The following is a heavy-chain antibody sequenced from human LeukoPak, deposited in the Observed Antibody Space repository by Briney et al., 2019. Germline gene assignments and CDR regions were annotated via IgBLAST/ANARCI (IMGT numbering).Heavy chain of an antibody. CDR2: IIPIFGAA. V-gene: IGHV1-69*13. J-gene: IGHJ3*02. Sequence: GASVKVSCKASGGTFSSYAISWVRQAPGQGLEWMGGIIPIFGAANYAQKFQGGVTITADESTSTAYMELSSLRSEDTAVYYCARVKSSSVDAFDIWGQGTMVTVSS. D-gene: IGHD1-26*01. CDR1: GGTFSSYA. CDR3: ARVKSSSVDAFDI.